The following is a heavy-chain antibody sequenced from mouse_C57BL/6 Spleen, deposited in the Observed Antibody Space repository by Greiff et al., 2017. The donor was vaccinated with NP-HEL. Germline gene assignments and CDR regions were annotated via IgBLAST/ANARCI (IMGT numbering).Heavy chain of an antibody. Sequence: VQLQQPGAELVRPGSSVKLSCKASGYTFTSYWMHWVKQRPIQGLEWIGNIDPSDSETHYNQKFKDKATLTVDKSSSTAYMQLRSLTSEDSAVYYCARWGYGSSPFDYWGKGTTLTVSS. V-gene: IGHV1-52*01. J-gene: IGHJ2*01. CDR2: IDPSDSET. D-gene: IGHD1-1*01. CDR1: GYTFTSYW. CDR3: ARWGYGSSPFDY.